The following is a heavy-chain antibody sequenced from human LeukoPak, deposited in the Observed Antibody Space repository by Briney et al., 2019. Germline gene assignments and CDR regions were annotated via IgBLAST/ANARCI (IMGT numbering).Heavy chain of an antibody. D-gene: IGHD2-2*01. CDR2: FDPEDGET. J-gene: IGHJ4*02. Sequence: ASVKVSCKVSGYTLTELSMHWVRQAPGKGLEWMGGFDPEDGETIYAQKFQGRVTMTEDTSTDTAHMELSSLRSEDTAVYYCATVVVPAAPLDYWGQGTLVTVSS. CDR1: GYTLTELS. CDR3: ATVVVPAAPLDY. V-gene: IGHV1-24*01.